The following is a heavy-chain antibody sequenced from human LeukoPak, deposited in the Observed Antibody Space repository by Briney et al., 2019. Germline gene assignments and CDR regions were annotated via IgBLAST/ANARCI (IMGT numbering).Heavy chain of an antibody. CDR3: ARGRYGSGSPFAFDI. J-gene: IGHJ3*02. D-gene: IGHD3-10*01. Sequence: GGSLRLSCEAYRFTFSSYWMHWVRQVPGKGLVWVSRINTDESRTNYADSVEGRFTISRDNAKNTLYLQMNSLRAEDTAVYYCARGRYGSGSPFAFDIWGQGTMVTLSS. V-gene: IGHV3-74*01. CDR1: RFTFSSYW. CDR2: INTDESRT.